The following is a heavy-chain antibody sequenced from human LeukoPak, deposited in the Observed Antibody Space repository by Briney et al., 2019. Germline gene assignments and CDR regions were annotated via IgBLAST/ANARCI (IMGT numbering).Heavy chain of an antibody. Sequence: GGPLRLSCAASGFTFSSYAMSWVRQASGKGLEWVSSITSSSSYIYYADSVKGRFTISRDNAKKSVYLQMNSLRAEDTAVYYCARGSTYSSGWYTGFDYWGQGTLVTVSS. D-gene: IGHD6-19*01. CDR2: ITSSSSYI. J-gene: IGHJ4*02. V-gene: IGHV3-21*01. CDR1: GFTFSSYA. CDR3: ARGSTYSSGWYTGFDY.